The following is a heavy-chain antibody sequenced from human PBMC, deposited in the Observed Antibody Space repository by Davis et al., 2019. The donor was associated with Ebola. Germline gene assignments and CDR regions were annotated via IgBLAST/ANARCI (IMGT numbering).Heavy chain of an antibody. CDR3: ARGQTGFYYDSSDSPHWFDP. J-gene: IGHJ5*02. CDR2: IIPMWRSP. CDR1: GGTFSSFA. Sequence: SVKVSCKSSGGTFSSFAVGWVRQAPGQGLEWMGGIIPMWRSPNYAQKFLDRVTITADDSTKTVYMEMRSLRPEDTAVYFCARGQTGFYYDSSDSPHWFDPWGQGTLITVSS. D-gene: IGHD3-22*01. V-gene: IGHV1-69*13.